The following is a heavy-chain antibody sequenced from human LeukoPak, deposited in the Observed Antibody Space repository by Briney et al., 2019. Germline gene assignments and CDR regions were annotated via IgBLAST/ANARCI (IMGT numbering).Heavy chain of an antibody. CDR2: INPSGGST. J-gene: IGHJ6*03. Sequence: ALVKVSCKASGYTFTSYYMHWVRQAPGQGLEWMGIINPSGGSTSYAQKFQGRVTMTRDTSTSTVYMELSSLRSEDTAVYYCARAGIVVVPAARGYYYYYMDVWGKGTTVTVSS. CDR1: GYTFTSYY. V-gene: IGHV1-46*01. CDR3: ARAGIVVVPAARGYYYYYMDV. D-gene: IGHD2-2*01.